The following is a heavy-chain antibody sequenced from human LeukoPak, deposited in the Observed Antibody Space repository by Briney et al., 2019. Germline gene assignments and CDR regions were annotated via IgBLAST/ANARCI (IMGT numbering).Heavy chain of an antibody. CDR2: ISYSGST. Sequence: SETLSLTCSVSGGSVSSVSYYWNWILQHQGKGLEWIGYISYSGSTNYNPSHNSLDTISVDTSKNHCSLNLSSVTAADTAVYYCARGPYIWGQGTKVTGSS. V-gene: IGHV4-61*03. CDR3: ARGPYI. CDR1: GGSVSSVSYY. J-gene: IGHJ3*02.